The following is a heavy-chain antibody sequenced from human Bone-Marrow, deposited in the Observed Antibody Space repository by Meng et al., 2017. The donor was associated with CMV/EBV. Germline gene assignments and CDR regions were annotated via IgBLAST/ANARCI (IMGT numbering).Heavy chain of an antibody. Sequence: GESLKISCAASGFTFSSYGMHWVRQAPGKGLEWVAFIRYDGSNKYYADSVKGRFTISRDNAKNSLYLQMNSLRAEDTALYYCARGNHGLQHNWGQGTLVTVSS. D-gene: IGHD5-24*01. CDR2: IRYDGSNK. J-gene: IGHJ4*02. CDR3: ARGNHGLQHN. V-gene: IGHV3-30*02. CDR1: GFTFSSYG.